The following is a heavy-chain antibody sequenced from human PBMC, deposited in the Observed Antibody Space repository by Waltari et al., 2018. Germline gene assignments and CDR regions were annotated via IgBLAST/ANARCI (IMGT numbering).Heavy chain of an antibody. J-gene: IGHJ5*02. V-gene: IGHV4-38-2*01. D-gene: IGHD6-13*01. CDR2: IYHSGST. CDR3: ARGDGQFTWIAAATWFDP. CDR1: GSSISSGYY. Sequence: QVQLQESGPGLVKPSETLSLTCAVSGSSISSGYYWGWIPQPPGKGLEWIGSIYHSGSTYYNPSLKSRVTISVDTSKNQFSLKLSSVTAADTAVYYCARGDGQFTWIAAATWFDPWGQGTLVTVSS.